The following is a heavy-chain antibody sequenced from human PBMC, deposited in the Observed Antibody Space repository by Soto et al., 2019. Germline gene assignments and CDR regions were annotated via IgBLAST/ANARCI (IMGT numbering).Heavy chain of an antibody. V-gene: IGHV3-48*03. CDR2: ISSGGSSV. CDR3: VRGLTTLYYFDS. D-gene: IGHD1-1*01. J-gene: IGHJ4*01. Sequence: EVQLVESGGGFVQPGGSLRLSCAASGFTFRNYEMNWVRQAPGKGLEWVSYISSGGSSVQYADSVKGRFTVSRDNAKNSLYLQMTSLRAEDTAVYFCVRGLTTLYYFDSWGHGALVSVSS. CDR1: GFTFRNYE.